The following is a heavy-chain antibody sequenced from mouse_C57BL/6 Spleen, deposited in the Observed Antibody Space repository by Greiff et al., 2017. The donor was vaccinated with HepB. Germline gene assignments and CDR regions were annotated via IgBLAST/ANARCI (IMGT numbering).Heavy chain of an antibody. V-gene: IGHV1-80*01. CDR3: ERKKDYYGSSHFDY. Sequence: QVQLQQSGAELVKPGASVKISCKASGYAFSSYWMNWVKQRPGKGLEWIGQIYPGDGDTNYNGKFKGKATLTADKSSSTAYMQLSSLTSEDSAVYFCERKKDYYGSSHFDYWGQGTTLTVSS. J-gene: IGHJ2*01. D-gene: IGHD1-1*01. CDR2: IYPGDGDT. CDR1: GYAFSSYW.